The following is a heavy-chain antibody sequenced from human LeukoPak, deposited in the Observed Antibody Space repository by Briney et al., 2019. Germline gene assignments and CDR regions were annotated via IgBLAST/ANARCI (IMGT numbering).Heavy chain of an antibody. CDR2: IHHSGST. D-gene: IGHD6-13*01. J-gene: IGHJ1*01. CDR3: ARVAAGIGFFQH. CDR1: GYSLSSGYY. V-gene: IGHV4-38-2*02. Sequence: SETLSLTCIVSGYSLSSGYYWGWIRQPPGKGLEWIGNIHHSGSTYYNPSLKSRVTISVDTSKNQLSLKLSSVTAADTAVYYCARVAAGIGFFQHWGQGNLVTVSS.